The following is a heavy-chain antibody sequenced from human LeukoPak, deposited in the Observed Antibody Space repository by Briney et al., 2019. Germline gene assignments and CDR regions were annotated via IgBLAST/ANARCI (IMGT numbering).Heavy chain of an antibody. CDR1: GGSISGSSHY. CDR3: ARKQSRSTSYYFDY. V-gene: IGHV4-39*01. J-gene: IGHJ4*02. D-gene: IGHD2-2*01. Sequence: PSETLSLTCSVSGGSISGSSHYWGWIRQPPGKGLEWIGSIYYSRSTYYNPSLKSRVTISVDTSKNQFSLKLSSVTAADTAVYYCARKQSRSTSYYFDYWGQGTLVTVSS. CDR2: IYYSRST.